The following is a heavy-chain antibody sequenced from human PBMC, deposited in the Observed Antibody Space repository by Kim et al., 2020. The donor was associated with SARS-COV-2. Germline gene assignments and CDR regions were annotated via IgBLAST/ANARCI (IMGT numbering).Heavy chain of an antibody. V-gene: IGHV3-33*01. Sequence: GGSLRLSCAASGFTFSRCGMHWVRQAPGQGLEWVAVIWYDGSSKYYADSVKGRFTITRDNSKNTLYLQMNSLRAEAKAVYYCARGQYYYDSSAYQHYYIDVWGKGTTVTRSS. CDR3: ARGQYYYDSSAYQHYYIDV. J-gene: IGHJ6*03. CDR1: GFTFSRCG. D-gene: IGHD3-22*01. CDR2: IWYDGSSK.